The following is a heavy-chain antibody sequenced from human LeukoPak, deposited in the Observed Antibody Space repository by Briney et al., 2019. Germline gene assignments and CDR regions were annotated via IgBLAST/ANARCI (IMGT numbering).Heavy chain of an antibody. CDR2: IYYSGST. Sequence: SETLSLTCTVSGGSISSSSYYWGWIRQPPGKGLEWIGSIYYSGSTYYNPSLKSRVTISVDTSKNQFSLKLSSVTAADTAVYYCARAGIAARPFIGIRLGWFDPWGQGTLVTVSS. V-gene: IGHV4-39*07. CDR3: ARAGIAARPFIGIRLGWFDP. CDR1: GGSISSSSYY. D-gene: IGHD6-6*01. J-gene: IGHJ5*02.